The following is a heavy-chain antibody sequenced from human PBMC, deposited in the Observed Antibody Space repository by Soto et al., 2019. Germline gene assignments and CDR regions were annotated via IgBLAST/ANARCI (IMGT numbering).Heavy chain of an antibody. Sequence: SLRLSCAASGFTFTRYSMNWVRQAPVKGLEWVSSIISTTNYIYYADSMKGRFTVSRDNATNSVYLEMHRLSADDTAVYYCARESEDLTSNFDYWGQGTLVTVS. CDR3: ARESEDLTSNFDY. CDR1: GFTFTRYS. J-gene: IGHJ4*02. CDR2: IISTTNYI. V-gene: IGHV3-21*01.